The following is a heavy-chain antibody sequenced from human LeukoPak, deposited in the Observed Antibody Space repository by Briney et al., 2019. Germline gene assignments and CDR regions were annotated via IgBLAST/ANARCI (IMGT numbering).Heavy chain of an antibody. CDR1: GGSISSGSYY. CDR2: IYTSGST. CDR3: ARANGYSSGYNLDY. Sequence: PSETLSLTCTVSGGSISSGSYYWSWIRQPAGKGLEWIGRIYTSGSTNYNPSLKSRVTISVDTSKNQFSLKLSSVTAADTAVYYCARANGYSSGYNLDYWGQGTLVTVSS. J-gene: IGHJ4*02. D-gene: IGHD6-19*01. V-gene: IGHV4-61*02.